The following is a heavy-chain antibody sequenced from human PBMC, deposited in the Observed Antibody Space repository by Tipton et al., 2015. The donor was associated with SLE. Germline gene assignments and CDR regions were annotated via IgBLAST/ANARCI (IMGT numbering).Heavy chain of an antibody. Sequence: TLSLTCTVSGGSISSHYWSWIRQPPGKGLEWIGYIYYSGSTEYNPPLKSRVTISVDTSKNQFSLKLTSVTAADTAVYYCAREYGITGTLDFFDYWGQGTLVTVSS. CDR2: IYYSGST. D-gene: IGHD1-20*01. CDR1: GGSISSHY. CDR3: AREYGITGTLDFFDY. V-gene: IGHV4-59*11. J-gene: IGHJ4*02.